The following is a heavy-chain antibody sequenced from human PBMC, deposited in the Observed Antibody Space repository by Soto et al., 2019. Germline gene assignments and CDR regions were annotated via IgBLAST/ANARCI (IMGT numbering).Heavy chain of an antibody. J-gene: IGHJ4*02. V-gene: IGHV3-30-3*01. D-gene: IGHD1-26*01. Sequence: SLRLSCAASWVTFSRYAIHWVRQAHGKGQEWVAVMSYDGTNKDYADSVKGRFIISRDNSKNTMYLQMNSLRCEDTAVYYCARVDNSGGYYRRYFDYWGQGTLVTVSS. CDR2: MSYDGTNK. CDR1: WVTFSRYA. CDR3: ARVDNSGGYYRRYFDY.